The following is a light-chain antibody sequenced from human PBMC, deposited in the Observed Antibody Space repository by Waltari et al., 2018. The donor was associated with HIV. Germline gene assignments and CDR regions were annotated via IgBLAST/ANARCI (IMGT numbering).Light chain of an antibody. V-gene: IGKV1-5*03. CDR1: QSISNW. CDR3: QQYNSYSRA. J-gene: IGKJ1*01. CDR2: TAS. Sequence: IQLTQSPSTLSASVGDRVTITCRASQSISNWLAWYQQKPGKAPKLLIYTASNLESGVPSRFSGSGSGTEFTLTISSLQPDDFATYYCQQYNSYSRAFGQGTKVEIK.